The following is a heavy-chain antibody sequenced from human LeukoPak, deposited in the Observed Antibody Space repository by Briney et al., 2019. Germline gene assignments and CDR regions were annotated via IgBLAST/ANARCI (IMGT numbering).Heavy chain of an antibody. J-gene: IGHJ4*02. D-gene: IGHD3-16*01. CDR1: GGSFSGYY. CDR3: TRRGSGGGSRD. CDR2: INHSGST. V-gene: IGHV4-34*01. Sequence: PSETLSLTCAVYGGSFSGYYWSWIRQPPGKGLEWIGEINHSGSTNYNPSLKSRVTISVDTSKNQFSLKLSSVTAADTAVYYCTRRGSGGGSRDWGQGTLVTVSS.